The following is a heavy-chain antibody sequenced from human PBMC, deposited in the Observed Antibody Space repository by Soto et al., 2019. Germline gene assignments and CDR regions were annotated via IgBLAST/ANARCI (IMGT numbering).Heavy chain of an antibody. J-gene: IGHJ6*02. Sequence: QVQLVQSGAEVKKPGSSVKVSCKASGGTFSSYTISWVRQAPGQGLEWMGRINPILGIANYAQKFQGRVTITADKSTSTAYMELSSLRSEDTAVYYCARIKAVADYYYYGMDVWGQGTTVTVSS. V-gene: IGHV1-69*02. CDR3: ARIKAVADYYYYGMDV. CDR1: GGTFSSYT. D-gene: IGHD6-19*01. CDR2: INPILGIA.